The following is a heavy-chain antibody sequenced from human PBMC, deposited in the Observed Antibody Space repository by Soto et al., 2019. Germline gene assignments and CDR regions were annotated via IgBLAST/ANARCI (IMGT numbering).Heavy chain of an antibody. Sequence: GSVKVSCKASGYTFTSYDINWVRQATGQGLEWMGWMNPNSGNTGYAQKFQGRVTMTRNTSISTAYMELSSLRSEDTAVYYCARVGDWFGELSIDYWGQGTLVTVSS. V-gene: IGHV1-8*01. CDR1: GYTFTSYD. D-gene: IGHD3-10*01. CDR2: MNPNSGNT. CDR3: ARVGDWFGELSIDY. J-gene: IGHJ4*02.